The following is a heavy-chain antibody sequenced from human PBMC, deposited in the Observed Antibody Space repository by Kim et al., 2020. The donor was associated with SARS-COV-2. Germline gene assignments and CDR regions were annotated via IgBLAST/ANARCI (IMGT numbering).Heavy chain of an antibody. CDR2: T. CDR3: ARGLAVAGFDY. V-gene: IGHV4-34*01. D-gene: IGHD6-19*01. J-gene: IGHJ4*02. Sequence: TNYNPSLKSRVTRSVDTAKNQFSLKLSSATAADTAVYYCARGLAVAGFDYWGQGTLVTVSS.